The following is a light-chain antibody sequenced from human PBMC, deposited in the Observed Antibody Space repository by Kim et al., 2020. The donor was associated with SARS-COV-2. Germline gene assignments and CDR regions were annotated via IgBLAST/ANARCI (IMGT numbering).Light chain of an antibody. V-gene: IGLV3-21*04. CDR3: QVWDSSSDRVV. J-gene: IGLJ2*01. CDR1: NIGSKS. CDR2: YDS. Sequence: SYELTQPPSVSVAPGKTARITCGGNNIGSKSVHWYQQKPGQAPVLVIYYDSDRPSGIPERFSGSNSENTATLTISRVEAGDEADYYCQVWDSSSDRVVFG.